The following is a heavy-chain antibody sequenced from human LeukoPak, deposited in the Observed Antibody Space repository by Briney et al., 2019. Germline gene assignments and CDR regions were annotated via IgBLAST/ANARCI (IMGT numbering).Heavy chain of an antibody. Sequence: ASVKVSCKASGYTFTSYGISWVRLAPGQGLEWMGWISAYNGNTNYAQKLQGRVTMTTDTSTSTAYMELRSLRSDDTAVYYCARVFSSRWGYCSGGGCYQGLYYMDVWGKGTTVTVSS. CDR1: GYTFTSYG. J-gene: IGHJ6*03. D-gene: IGHD2-15*01. CDR3: ARVFSSRWGYCSGGGCYQGLYYMDV. CDR2: ISAYNGNT. V-gene: IGHV1-18*01.